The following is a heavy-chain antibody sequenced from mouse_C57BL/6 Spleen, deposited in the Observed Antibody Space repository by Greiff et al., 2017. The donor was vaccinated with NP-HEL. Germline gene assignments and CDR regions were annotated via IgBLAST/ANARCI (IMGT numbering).Heavy chain of an antibody. D-gene: IGHD4-1*01. CDR1: GYTFTDYN. V-gene: IGHV1-22*01. Sequence: VQLQQSGPELVKPGASVKMSCKASGYTFTDYNMHWVKQSHGKSLEWIGYINPNNGGTSYNQKFKGKATLTVNKSSSTAYMELRSLTSEDSAVYYCARSLTGTRGYFDYWGQGTTLTVSS. J-gene: IGHJ2*01. CDR3: ARSLTGTRGYFDY. CDR2: INPNNGGT.